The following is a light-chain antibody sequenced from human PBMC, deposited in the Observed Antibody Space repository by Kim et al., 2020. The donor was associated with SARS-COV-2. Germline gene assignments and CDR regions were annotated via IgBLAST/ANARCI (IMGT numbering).Light chain of an antibody. J-gene: IGLJ2*01. CDR2: GKN. V-gene: IGLV3-19*01. CDR3: TSRDSNDNVV. Sequence: SSELTQDPAVSVALGQTVRITCQGDSLRSYYATWYQQKPGQAPILVIYGKNNRPSGIPDRFSGSSSGNTASLTITGTQPVDEADYYCTSRDSNDNVVFGG. CDR1: SLRSYY.